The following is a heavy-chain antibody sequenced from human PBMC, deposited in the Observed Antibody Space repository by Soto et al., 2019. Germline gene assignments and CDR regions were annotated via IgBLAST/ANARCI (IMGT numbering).Heavy chain of an antibody. J-gene: IGHJ6*02. CDR2: IYYSGST. V-gene: IGHV4-59*01. CDR3: ARGRGRVCSGGSCYKPKENGMDV. CDR1: GVSISSYY. D-gene: IGHD2-15*01. Sequence: SETLSLTCTVSGVSISSYYWSWIRQPPGKGLEWIGYIYYSGSTNYNPSLKSRVTISVDTSKNQFSLKLSSVTAADTAVYYCARGRGRVCSGGSCYKPKENGMDVWGQGTTVTVSS.